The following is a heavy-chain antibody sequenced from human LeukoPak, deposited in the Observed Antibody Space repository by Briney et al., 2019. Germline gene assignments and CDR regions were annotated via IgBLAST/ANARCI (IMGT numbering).Heavy chain of an antibody. J-gene: IGHJ4*02. CDR1: GFTVSSNY. CDR3: TSFDSSGHYRFVY. CDR2: IYSGGST. D-gene: IGHD3-22*01. Sequence: GGSLRLSCAASGFTVSSNYMSWVRQAPGKGLEWVSVIYSGGSTYYADSVKGRFTISRDNSKNTLYLQMNSLTSEDTAVYYCTSFDSSGHYRFVYWGQGSLVTVSA. V-gene: IGHV3-53*05.